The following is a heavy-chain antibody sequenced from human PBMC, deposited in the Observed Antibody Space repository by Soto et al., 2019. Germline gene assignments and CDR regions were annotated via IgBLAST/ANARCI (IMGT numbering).Heavy chain of an antibody. J-gene: IGHJ6*02. D-gene: IGHD1-26*01. Sequence: PSETLSLTCAVYGGSFSGYYWSWIRQPPGKGLEWIGEINHSGSTNYNPSLKSRVTISVDTSKNQFSLKLSSVTAADTAVYYCARANIVGATDYYYGMDVWGQGTTVTVSS. CDR1: GGSFSGYY. CDR2: INHSGST. CDR3: ARANIVGATDYYYGMDV. V-gene: IGHV4-34*01.